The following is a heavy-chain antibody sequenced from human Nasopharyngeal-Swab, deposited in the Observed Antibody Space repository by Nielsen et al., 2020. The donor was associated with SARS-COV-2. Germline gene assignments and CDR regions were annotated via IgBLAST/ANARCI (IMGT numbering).Heavy chain of an antibody. CDR3: ARGGVYDYGMDV. CDR1: GASVSNNGTT. V-gene: IGHV6-1*01. J-gene: IGHJ6*02. CDR2: TYYRSKWKS. Sequence: SETLSLTCVISGASVSNNGTTWNWIRQSPSRGLEWLGRTYYRSKWKSDYAVSVTSRLTINPDTSKNQFSLQLSSVTPEDTAIYYCARGGVYDYGMDVWGQGTTVTVSS. D-gene: IGHD6-25*01.